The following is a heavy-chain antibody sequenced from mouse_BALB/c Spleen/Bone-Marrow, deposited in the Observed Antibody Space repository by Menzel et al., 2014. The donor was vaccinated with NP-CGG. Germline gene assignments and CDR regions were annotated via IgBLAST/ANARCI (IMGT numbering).Heavy chain of an antibody. V-gene: IGHV2-9*02. CDR3: AIAYFGNYNYYFDY. D-gene: IGHD2-10*01. Sequence: VQLVESGPGLAAPSQSLSITCTVSGFSLTSYGVHWVRQPPGKGLEWLGIIWAGGSTNYNSALMSRLSISKDNSKSQVFLKMNSLQTDDTAMYFCAIAYFGNYNYYFDYWGQGTTLTVSS. J-gene: IGHJ2*01. CDR1: GFSLTSYG. CDR2: IWAGGST.